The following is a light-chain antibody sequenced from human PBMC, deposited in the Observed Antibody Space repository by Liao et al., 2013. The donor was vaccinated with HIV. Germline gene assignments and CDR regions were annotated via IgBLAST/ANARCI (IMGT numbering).Light chain of an antibody. V-gene: IGLV3-21*01. J-gene: IGLJ2*01. CDR2: QDS. CDR1: NIGTKS. Sequence: SYVLTQPPSVSVAPGKTARITCGGDNIGTKSVHWYQQRPGQAPILVIYQDSKRPSGIPGRFSGSSSGNTGTLTISGTQPMDEGDYYCQVWDRGPALFGGGTKLTVL. CDR3: QVWDRGPAL.